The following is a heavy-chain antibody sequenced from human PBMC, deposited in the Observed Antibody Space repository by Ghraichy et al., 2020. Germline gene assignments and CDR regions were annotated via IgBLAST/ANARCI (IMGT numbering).Heavy chain of an antibody. J-gene: IGHJ5*02. Sequence: LSLTCAASGFTFSSYSMNWVRQAPGKGLEWVSYISSSSSTIYYADSVKGRFTISRDNAKNSLYLQMNSLRDEDTAVYYCARGVHGDSMWFDPWGQGTLVTVSS. CDR3: ARGVHGDSMWFDP. V-gene: IGHV3-48*02. CDR1: GFTFSSYS. CDR2: ISSSSSTI. D-gene: IGHD4-17*01.